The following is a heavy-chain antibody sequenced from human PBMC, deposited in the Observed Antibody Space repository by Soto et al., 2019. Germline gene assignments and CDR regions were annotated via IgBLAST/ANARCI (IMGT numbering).Heavy chain of an antibody. CDR2: IYSGGST. CDR3: ASYPYCSSTSCAYGAFDS. CDR1: GFTVSSNY. Sequence: GGSLRLSCAASGFTVSSNYMSWVRQAPGKGLEWVSVIYSGGSTYYADSVKGRFTISRDNSKNTLYLQMNSLRTEDTAVYYCASYPYCSSTSCAYGAFDSWGQGTMVTVSS. D-gene: IGHD2-2*01. J-gene: IGHJ3*02. V-gene: IGHV3-53*01.